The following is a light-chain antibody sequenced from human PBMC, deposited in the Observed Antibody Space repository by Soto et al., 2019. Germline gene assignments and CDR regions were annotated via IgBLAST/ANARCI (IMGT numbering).Light chain of an antibody. V-gene: IGKV3-20*01. CDR1: QTVRSNY. J-gene: IGKJ1*01. CDR2: EAS. CDR3: QQYGSLPRT. Sequence: ENVLTQSPGTLSLSPGERATLSCRASQTVRSNYLAWYQQKPGQTPRLLIYEASSRFTGIPDRFTGSGSGTDFPLTINRLEPEDFAIYFCQQYGSLPRTFGQGSKVEVK.